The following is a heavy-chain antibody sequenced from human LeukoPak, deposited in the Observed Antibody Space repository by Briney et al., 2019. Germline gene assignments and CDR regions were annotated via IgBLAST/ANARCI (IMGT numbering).Heavy chain of an antibody. V-gene: IGHV4-39*01. CDR3: ARQTIGKHYFDY. CDR2: IYYSGGT. J-gene: IGHJ4*02. CDR1: GGSISSSSYY. D-gene: IGHD3-3*01. Sequence: SETLSLTCTVSGGSISSSSYYWGWIRQPPGKGLEWIGSIYYSGGTYYNPSLKSRVTISVDTSKNQFSLKLSSVTAADTAVYYCARQTIGKHYFDYWGQGTLVTVSS.